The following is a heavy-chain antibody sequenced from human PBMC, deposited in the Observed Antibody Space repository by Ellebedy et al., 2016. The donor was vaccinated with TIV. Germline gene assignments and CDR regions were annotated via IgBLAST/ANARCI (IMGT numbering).Heavy chain of an antibody. Sequence: LSLPCXASGFTFRDYYMSWIRQAPGKGLEWVSYISSSSSTIYDADSVKGRFTISRDNAKNSLYLQMNSLRDADTAVYYCARPMYSSSWYPAYYGMDVWGQGTTVTVSS. CDR3: ARPMYSSSWYPAYYGMDV. CDR1: GFTFRDYY. CDR2: ISSSSSTI. V-gene: IGHV3-11*04. D-gene: IGHD6-13*01. J-gene: IGHJ6*02.